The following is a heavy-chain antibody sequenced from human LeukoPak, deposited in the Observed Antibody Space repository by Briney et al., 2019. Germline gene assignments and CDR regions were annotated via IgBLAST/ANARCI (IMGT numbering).Heavy chain of an antibody. V-gene: IGHV2-70*11. J-gene: IGHJ6*03. Sequence: SGPAPVKATHTLTLTCTFSRFSLSTSGMCVSWIRQPPVKALEWLARTACDDDKRYSTYLKTRLTISKDTSKNQLVLTMTNMDPVDTVTDYCARAYDMDVWGKGNTVTVSS. CDR2: TACDDDK. CDR1: RFSLSTSGMC. D-gene: IGHD3-16*01. CDR3: ARAYDMDV.